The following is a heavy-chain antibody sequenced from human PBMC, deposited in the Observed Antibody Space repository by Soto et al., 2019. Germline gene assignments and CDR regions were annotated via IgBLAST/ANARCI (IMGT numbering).Heavy chain of an antibody. Sequence: GGSLRLSCAASGLTFSNFAMNWVRQATGEGLEWVSNISDSGGSTYYADSVKGRFTISRDNSKNTLYLQMNSLRGRDTAIYYCVKEGSGWYSRGCFDFWGRGTMVTVSS. D-gene: IGHD6-19*01. CDR2: ISDSGGST. V-gene: IGHV3-23*01. J-gene: IGHJ3*01. CDR1: GLTFSNFA. CDR3: VKEGSGWYSRGCFDF.